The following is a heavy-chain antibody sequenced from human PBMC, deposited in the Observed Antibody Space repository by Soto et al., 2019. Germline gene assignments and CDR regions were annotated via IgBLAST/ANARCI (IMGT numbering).Heavy chain of an antibody. V-gene: IGHV1-69*01. D-gene: IGHD3-22*01. CDR2: IIPIFGTA. Sequence: SGAEVKKPGSSVKVSCKASGGTFSSYAISWVRQAPGQGLEWMGGIIPIFGTANYAQKFQGRVTITADESTSTAYMELSSLRSEDTAVYYCARLLLVVITRGYYYYYGMDVWGQGTTVTVSS. CDR1: GGTFSSYA. CDR3: ARLLLVVITRGYYYYYGMDV. J-gene: IGHJ6*02.